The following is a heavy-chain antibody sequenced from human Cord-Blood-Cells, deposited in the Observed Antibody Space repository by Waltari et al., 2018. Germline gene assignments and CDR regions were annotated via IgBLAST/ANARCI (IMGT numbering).Heavy chain of an antibody. D-gene: IGHD3-22*01. V-gene: IGHV3-23*01. CDR1: GFTFSSYA. CDR2: ISGSGGST. CDR3: AKATRIREAFDI. Sequence: EVQLLASGGGLVQPGGSLRLPCAAFGFTFSSYAMSWVRQAPGKGLEWVSAISGSGGSTYYADSVKGRFTISRDNSKNTLYLQMNSLRAEDTAVYYCAKATRIREAFDIWGQGTMVTVSS. J-gene: IGHJ3*02.